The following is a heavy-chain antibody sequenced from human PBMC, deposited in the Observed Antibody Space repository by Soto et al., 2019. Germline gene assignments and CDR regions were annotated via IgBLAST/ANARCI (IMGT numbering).Heavy chain of an antibody. J-gene: IGHJ5*02. Sequence: GGSLRLSCAASGFTFSGYAMNWVRQAPGKGLEWVSAISGSGHSTYYADSVKGRFTISRDNSKNTLYLQMNSLRDEDTAVYYCAKSPFGELVGNWFDPWGQGTLVTVSS. CDR2: ISGSGHST. CDR1: GFTFSGYA. D-gene: IGHD3-10*01. V-gene: IGHV3-23*01. CDR3: AKSPFGELVGNWFDP.